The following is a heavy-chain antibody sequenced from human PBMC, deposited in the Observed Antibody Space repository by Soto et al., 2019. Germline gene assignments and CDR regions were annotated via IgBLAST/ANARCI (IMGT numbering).Heavy chain of an antibody. CDR2: ISAYNGNT. Sequence: ASVKVSCKASGYTFTSYGISWVRQAPGQGLEWMGWISAYNGNTNYAQKLQGRVTMTTDTSTSTAYMELRSLRSDDTAVYYCARDRTPFIAVAGTHFDPWGQGTLVTVSA. CDR1: GYTFTSYG. J-gene: IGHJ5*02. D-gene: IGHD6-19*01. CDR3: ARDRTPFIAVAGTHFDP. V-gene: IGHV1-18*01.